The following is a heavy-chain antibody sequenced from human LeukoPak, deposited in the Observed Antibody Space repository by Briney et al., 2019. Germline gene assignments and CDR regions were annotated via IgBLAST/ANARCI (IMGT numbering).Heavy chain of an antibody. J-gene: IGHJ4*02. V-gene: IGHV3-72*01. CDR2: IRNKANGYTT. CDR3: ARSSSTWYPLFDY. CDR1: GFTFSDHY. D-gene: IGHD6-13*01. Sequence: GGSLRLSCAASGFTFSDHYMDWVRQAPGMGLEWVGRIRNKANGYTTEYAASVKGRFTISRDDSQNSLYLQMNGLKTEDTAVYYCARSSSTWYPLFDYWGQGTLVPVSS.